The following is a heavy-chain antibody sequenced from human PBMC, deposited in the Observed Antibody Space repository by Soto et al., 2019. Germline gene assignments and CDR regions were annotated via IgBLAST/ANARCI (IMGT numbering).Heavy chain of an antibody. Sequence: PGGSLRLSCAASGFTFSNAWMNWVRQAPGKGLEWVGRIKSKTDGGTTDYAAPVKGRFTISRDDSKNTLYLQMNSLKTEDTAVYYCPTGTYYDFWSGPLRQYYYYYGMDVWGQGTTVTVSS. D-gene: IGHD3-3*01. V-gene: IGHV3-15*07. CDR3: PTGTYYDFWSGPLRQYYYYYGMDV. CDR2: IKSKTDGGTT. J-gene: IGHJ6*02. CDR1: GFTFSNAW.